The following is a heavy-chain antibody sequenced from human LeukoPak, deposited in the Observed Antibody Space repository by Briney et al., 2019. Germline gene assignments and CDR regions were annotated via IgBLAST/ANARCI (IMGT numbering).Heavy chain of an antibody. Sequence: GGSLRLSCAASGFTFSNYAMSWVRQAPGKGLEWVSAISGSGGSTYYADSMKARFTISRDNSKNTLYLQMNSLRAEDTAIYYCAKLLVPRWPPSSDYYYMDVWGKGTTVTVSS. CDR2: ISGSGGST. J-gene: IGHJ6*03. V-gene: IGHV3-23*01. CDR3: AKLLVPRWPPSSDYYYMDV. D-gene: IGHD3-10*01. CDR1: GFTFSNYA.